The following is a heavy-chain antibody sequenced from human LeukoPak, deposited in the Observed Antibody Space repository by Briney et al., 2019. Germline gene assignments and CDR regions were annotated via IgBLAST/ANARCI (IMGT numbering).Heavy chain of an antibody. CDR1: GFTFSSYA. CDR3: AREGGPYSSSRTFDY. Sequence: SGGSLRLSCAASGFTFSSYAMHWVRQAPGKGLEGGAVISYDGSNKYYADSVKGRFTISRDNSKNTLYLQMNSLRAEDTAVYYCAREGGPYSSSRTFDYWGQGTLVTVSS. J-gene: IGHJ4*02. CDR2: ISYDGSNK. D-gene: IGHD6-13*01. V-gene: IGHV3-30-3*01.